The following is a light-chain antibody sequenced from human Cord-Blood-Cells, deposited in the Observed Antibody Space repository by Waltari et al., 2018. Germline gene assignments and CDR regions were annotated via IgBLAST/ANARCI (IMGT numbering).Light chain of an antibody. J-gene: IGLJ2*01. CDR2: EVS. CDR3: SSYAGSK. V-gene: IGLV2-8*01. CDR1: SRDVGGYNY. Sequence: QSALTQPPSASGSPGQSVTISCTGTSRDVGGYNYVSWYQQHPGKAPKLMIYEVSKRPSGVPDRFSGSKSGNTASLTVSGLQAEDEADYYCSSYAGSKFGGGTKLTVL.